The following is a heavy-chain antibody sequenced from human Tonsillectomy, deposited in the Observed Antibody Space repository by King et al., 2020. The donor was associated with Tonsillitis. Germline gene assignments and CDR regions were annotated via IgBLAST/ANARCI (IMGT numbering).Heavy chain of an antibody. CDR3: AAYYYDISGYYVNDY. CDR1: GFTVSSNY. D-gene: IGHD3-22*01. Sequence: VQLVESGGGLVQPGGSLRLSCAASGFTVSSNYMSWVRQAPGKGLEWVSVIYSGGSTYYADSVKGRFTISRDNSKNTLYLQMNSLRAEDTAVYYCAAYYYDISGYYVNDYWGQGTLVTVSS. V-gene: IGHV3-66*01. J-gene: IGHJ4*02. CDR2: IYSGGST.